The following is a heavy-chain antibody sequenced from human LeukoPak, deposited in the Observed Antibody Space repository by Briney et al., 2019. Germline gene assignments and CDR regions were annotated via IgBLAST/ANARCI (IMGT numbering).Heavy chain of an antibody. J-gene: IGHJ5*02. V-gene: IGHV3-9*01. CDR1: GFPFDDYA. CDR2: ISWNSGSI. Sequence: GGSLRLSCAASGFPFDDYAMHWVRQAPGKGLEWASGISWNSGSIGYADSVKGRFTISRDNAKNSLYLQMNSLRAEDTALYYCAKLGGFDPWGQGTLVTVSS. CDR3: AKLGGFDP.